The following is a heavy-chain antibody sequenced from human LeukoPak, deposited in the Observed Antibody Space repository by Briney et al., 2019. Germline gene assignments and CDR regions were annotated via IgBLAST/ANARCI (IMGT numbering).Heavy chain of an antibody. D-gene: IGHD6-13*01. CDR1: GFTFSSYW. Sequence: GGSLRLSCAASGFTFSSYWMHWVRQAPGKGLVWVSRVNSDRSRTNYADSVKGRFTTSRDNAKNTLYLQMDSLRAEDTAVYYCARSAYSGSRYDYWGQGTLVTVSS. CDR3: ARSAYSGSRYDY. J-gene: IGHJ4*02. CDR2: VNSDRSRT. V-gene: IGHV3-74*01.